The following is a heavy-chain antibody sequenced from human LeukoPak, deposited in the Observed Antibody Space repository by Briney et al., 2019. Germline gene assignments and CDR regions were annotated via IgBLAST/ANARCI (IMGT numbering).Heavy chain of an antibody. CDR1: GFTVSSNY. CDR3: ARETLPGGGAFDS. V-gene: IGHV3-66*01. D-gene: IGHD3-10*01. J-gene: IGHJ3*02. Sequence: GGSLRLSCAASGFTVSSNYMSWVREAPGKGLEWVSVIYNGGSTNYAEFLEGRFPISRENSKNTMYLKMNSLRAEDTAVYYGARETLPGGGAFDSWGQGTMVTVSS. CDR2: IYNGGST.